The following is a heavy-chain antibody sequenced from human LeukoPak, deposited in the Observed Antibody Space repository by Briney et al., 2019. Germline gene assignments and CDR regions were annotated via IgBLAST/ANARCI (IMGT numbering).Heavy chain of an antibody. Sequence: GASVKLSCKASGYTFTDYYMHWVRQAPGQGLEWMGWINPNSGGTNYAQKFQGRVTMTRDTSISTAYMELSRLRSDDTAVYYCARGIRSPGGDYGEYWFDPWGQGTLVTVSS. CDR1: GYTFTDYY. D-gene: IGHD4-17*01. CDR2: INPNSGGT. V-gene: IGHV1-2*02. CDR3: ARGIRSPGGDYGEYWFDP. J-gene: IGHJ5*02.